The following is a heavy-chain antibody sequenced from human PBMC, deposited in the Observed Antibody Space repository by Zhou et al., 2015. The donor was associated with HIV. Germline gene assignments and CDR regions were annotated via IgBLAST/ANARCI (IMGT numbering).Heavy chain of an antibody. D-gene: IGHD3-22*01. V-gene: IGHV1-69*17. J-gene: IGHJ3*02. CDR3: ARSSVNHDNAFDI. CDR2: ITPMFDIK. CDR1: GGTFSGSD. Sequence: QLQVVQSGAEVKTPGSSVKVSCTVSGGTFSGSDISWVRQAPGQGLEWMGGITPMFDIKNYAQKFRARLNITVDQSTNTAYMELSSLTSEDAAIYFCARSSVNHDNAFDIWGQGTKVIVSS.